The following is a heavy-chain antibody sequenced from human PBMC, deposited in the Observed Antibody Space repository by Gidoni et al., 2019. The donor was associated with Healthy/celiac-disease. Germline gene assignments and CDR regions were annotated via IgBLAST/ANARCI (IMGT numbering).Heavy chain of an antibody. J-gene: IGHJ4*02. V-gene: IGHV3-66*01. CDR2: IYSGGST. CDR1: GFTVSSNY. CDR3: ARSGEGAVAGSFDY. Sequence: EVQLVESGGGLVQPGGSLRLSCAASGFTVSSNYMSWVRQAPGKGLGWVSVIYSGGSTYYADSVKGRFTISRDNSKNTLYLQMNSLRAEDTAVYYCARSGEGAVAGSFDYWGQGTLVTVSS. D-gene: IGHD6-19*01.